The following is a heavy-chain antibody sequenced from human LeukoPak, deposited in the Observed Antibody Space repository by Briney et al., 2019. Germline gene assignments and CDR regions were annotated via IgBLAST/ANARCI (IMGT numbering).Heavy chain of an antibody. Sequence: GGSLRLSCGASGFTFSNYGMLWVRQAPGKGLDWVAFIRYDGNNKLYADSVKGRFTISRDNSKNTLYLHINSLRAEDTAVYYCARVGMSDAFDIWGQGTMVTVSS. D-gene: IGHD3-10*01. CDR1: GFTFSNYG. J-gene: IGHJ3*02. V-gene: IGHV3-30*02. CDR3: ARVGMSDAFDI. CDR2: IRYDGNNK.